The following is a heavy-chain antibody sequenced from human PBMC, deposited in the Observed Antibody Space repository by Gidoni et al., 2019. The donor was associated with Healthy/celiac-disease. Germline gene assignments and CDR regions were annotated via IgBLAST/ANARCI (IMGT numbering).Heavy chain of an antibody. Sequence: QVQLQESGPGLVKPSKTRSLTCTVSGGSISSGSYYWSWIRQPAGKGLELIGRIYTSGSTNYNPSLKSRVTISVDTSKNPFSLKLSSVPAADTAVYYCARDLAVAGTLDAFDIWGQGTMVTVFS. CDR2: IYTSGST. V-gene: IGHV4-61*02. CDR1: GGSISSGSYY. J-gene: IGHJ3*02. D-gene: IGHD6-19*01. CDR3: ARDLAVAGTLDAFDI.